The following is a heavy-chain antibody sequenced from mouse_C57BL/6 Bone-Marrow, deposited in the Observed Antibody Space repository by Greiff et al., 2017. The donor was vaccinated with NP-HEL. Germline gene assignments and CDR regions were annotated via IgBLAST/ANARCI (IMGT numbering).Heavy chain of an antibody. J-gene: IGHJ4*01. CDR1: GFTFSNYW. Sequence: EVKLVESGGGLVQPGGSMKLSCVASGFTFSNYWMNWVRQSPEQGLEWVAQIRLKSDNYATHYAESVKGRFTISRDDSKSSVYLQMSNVRAEDTGIYYCTAYDSNPYYAMDCWGQGTSVTVSS. CDR3: TAYDSNPYYAMDC. CDR2: IRLKSDNYAT. V-gene: IGHV6-3*01. D-gene: IGHD2-5*01.